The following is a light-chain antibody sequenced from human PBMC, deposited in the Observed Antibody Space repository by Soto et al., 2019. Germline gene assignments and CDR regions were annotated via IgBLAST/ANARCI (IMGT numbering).Light chain of an antibody. CDR2: DSS. V-gene: IGKV1-33*01. J-gene: IGKJ4*01. CDR3: QHYDNLPLS. CDR1: HDIGDF. Sequence: DIQMTQSPSSLSASVGDRVTITCQTSHDIGDFLNWYRQIPGKAPELLIFDSSNLQTGVPSRFSGSRSGTDFSFTISDPQPEDSATYYCQHYDNLPLSFGGGTKLEI.